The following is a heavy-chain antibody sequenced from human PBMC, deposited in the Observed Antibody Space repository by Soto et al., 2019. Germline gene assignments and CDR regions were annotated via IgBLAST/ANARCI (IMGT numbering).Heavy chain of an antibody. V-gene: IGHV4-39*01. CDR1: GGSISSSSYY. Sequence: QLQLQESGPGLVKPSETLSLTCTVSGGSISSSSYYWGWIRQPPGKGLEWIGSIYYSGSTYYNPPLTRRPTLSRAPSTHPFPLKLSPVTAADTAVHYGPRPAVHSSGFTDYWGQGTLVTVSS. D-gene: IGHD6-19*01. CDR2: IYYSGST. CDR3: PRPAVHSSGFTDY. J-gene: IGHJ4*02.